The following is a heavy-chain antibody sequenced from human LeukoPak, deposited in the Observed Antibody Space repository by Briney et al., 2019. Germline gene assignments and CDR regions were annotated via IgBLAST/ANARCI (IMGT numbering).Heavy chain of an antibody. Sequence: GGSLRLSCAASGFTFSSYGMHWVRQAPGKGLEWVAFTRYDGSKKDYAESVKGRFTISRDNSKNTLYLQMNSLRAEDTAVYYCAKVLGKYQLLYGFMDVWGKGTTVTVSS. V-gene: IGHV3-30*02. CDR2: TRYDGSKK. J-gene: IGHJ6*03. D-gene: IGHD2-2*02. CDR1: GFTFSSYG. CDR3: AKVLGKYQLLYGFMDV.